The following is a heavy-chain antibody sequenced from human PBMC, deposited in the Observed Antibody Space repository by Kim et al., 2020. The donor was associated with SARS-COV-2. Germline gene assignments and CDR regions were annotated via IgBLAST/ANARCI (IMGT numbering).Heavy chain of an antibody. J-gene: IGHJ6*02. Sequence: GRFTISRDNAKNSLYLQMNSLRAEDTAVYYCARDPPYYYDSSGMDNGMDVWGQGTTVTVSS. CDR3: ARDPPYYYDSSGMDNGMDV. D-gene: IGHD3-22*01. V-gene: IGHV3-11*05.